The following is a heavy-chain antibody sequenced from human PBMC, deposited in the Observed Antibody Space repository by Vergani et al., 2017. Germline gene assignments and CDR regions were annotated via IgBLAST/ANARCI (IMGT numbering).Heavy chain of an antibody. D-gene: IGHD2-2*01. V-gene: IGHV3-23*04. CDR3: AKGVYCSSTSCYEGRGYYYGMGV. CDR1: GFTFSDYY. J-gene: IGHJ6*02. CDR2: ISGSGGNT. Sequence: VQLVESGGGLVKPGGSLRLSCAASGFTFSDYYMSWIRQAPGKGLEWVSGISGSGGNTYYANSVKGRFTISRDNSKNTLYLQMNSLRADDTAVYYCAKGVYCSSTSCYEGRGYYYGMGVWGQGTTVTFSS.